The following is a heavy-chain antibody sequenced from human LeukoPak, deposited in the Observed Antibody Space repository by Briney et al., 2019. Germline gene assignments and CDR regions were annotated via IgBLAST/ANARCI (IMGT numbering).Heavy chain of an antibody. CDR1: GITFSSYS. J-gene: IGHJ4*02. CDR2: ISTSSSTI. Sequence: GGSLRLSCAVSGITFSSYSMNWVRQAPGKGLEWVSYISTSSSTIYYADSVKGRFTISGDNAKNSLYLQMNSLRAEDTAVYYCAPGYCTTTSCSHYFDYWGQGTLVTVSS. CDR3: APGYCTTTSCSHYFDY. V-gene: IGHV3-48*01. D-gene: IGHD2-2*01.